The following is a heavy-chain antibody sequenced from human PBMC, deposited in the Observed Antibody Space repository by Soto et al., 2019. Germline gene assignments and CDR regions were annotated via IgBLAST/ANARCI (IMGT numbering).Heavy chain of an antibody. CDR3: ATARGVVVLVPAAIHYGMDV. V-gene: IGHV1-24*01. J-gene: IGHJ6*02. D-gene: IGHD2-2*01. Sequence: ASVKVSCKVSGYTLTELSMHWVRQAPGKGLEWMGGFDPEDGETIYAQKFQGRVTMTEDTSTDTAYMELSSLRSEDTAVYYCATARGVVVLVPAAIHYGMDVWGQGTTVTVSS. CDR2: FDPEDGET. CDR1: GYTLTELS.